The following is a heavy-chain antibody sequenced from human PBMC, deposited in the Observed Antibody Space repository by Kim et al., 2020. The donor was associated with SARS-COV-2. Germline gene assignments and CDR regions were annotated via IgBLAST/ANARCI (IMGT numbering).Heavy chain of an antibody. CDR2: IDPSDSYT. J-gene: IGHJ5*02. D-gene: IGHD2-15*01. Sequence: GESLKISCKGSGYSFTSYWISWVRQMPGKGLEWMGRIDPSDSYTNYRPSFQGHVTISADKSISTAYLQWSSLKASDTAMYYCARHLACRGGSCFTNWFDPWGQGTLVTVSS. CDR3: ARHLACRGGSCFTNWFDP. V-gene: IGHV5-10-1*01. CDR1: GYSFTSYW.